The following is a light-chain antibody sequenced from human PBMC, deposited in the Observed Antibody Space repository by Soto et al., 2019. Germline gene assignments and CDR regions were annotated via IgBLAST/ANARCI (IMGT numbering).Light chain of an antibody. CDR3: QQYGTSPRGT. CDR1: QTVHSNY. Sequence: EVVLTQSPATLSLSPGERATLSCGASQTVHSNYLAWYQHKPGLAPRLLIYDESSRATGIPDRFRGSGSGTDFTLTISRLEPEDFAVYYCQQYGTSPRGTFGGGTKVEIK. CDR2: DES. J-gene: IGKJ4*01. V-gene: IGKV3D-20*01.